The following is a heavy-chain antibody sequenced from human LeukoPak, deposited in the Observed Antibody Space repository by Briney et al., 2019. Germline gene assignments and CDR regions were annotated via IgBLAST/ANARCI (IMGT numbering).Heavy chain of an antibody. Sequence: PSETLSLTCTVSGGSISSSSYYWGWIRQPPGKGLEWIGNIYYSGSTYDNPSLKSRVTISVDTSKTQFSLKLSSVTAADTALYYCASLSRGYYYYMDVWGKGTTVTVSS. CDR1: GGSISSSSYY. D-gene: IGHD3-10*01. CDR2: IYYSGST. J-gene: IGHJ6*03. CDR3: ASLSRGYYYYMDV. V-gene: IGHV4-39*01.